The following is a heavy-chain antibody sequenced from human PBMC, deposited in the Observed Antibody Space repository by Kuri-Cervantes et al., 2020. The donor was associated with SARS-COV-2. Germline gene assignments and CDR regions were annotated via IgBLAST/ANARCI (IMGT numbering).Heavy chain of an antibody. V-gene: IGHV1-18*04. CDR1: GYTFTSYG. D-gene: IGHD1-26*01. CDR2: SSAYNGNT. J-gene: IGHJ4*02. CDR3: ARGGVGATLY. Sequence: GGSLRLSCKASGYTFTSYGISWVRQAPGQGLEWMGWSSAYNGNTDYAQKLQGRVTMTTDTSTSTAYMELRSLRSDDTAVYYCARGGVGATLYWGQGTLVTVSS.